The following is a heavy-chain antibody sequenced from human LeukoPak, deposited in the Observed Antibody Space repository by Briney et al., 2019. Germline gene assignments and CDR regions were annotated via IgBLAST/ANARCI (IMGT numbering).Heavy chain of an antibody. CDR3: ARDAGAAAGGYMDV. V-gene: IGHV1-18*01. J-gene: IGHJ6*03. Sequence: KFQGRVTITRDTSTSTAYMELRSLRSDDTAVYYCARDAGAAAGGYMDVWGKGTTVTVSS. D-gene: IGHD6-13*01.